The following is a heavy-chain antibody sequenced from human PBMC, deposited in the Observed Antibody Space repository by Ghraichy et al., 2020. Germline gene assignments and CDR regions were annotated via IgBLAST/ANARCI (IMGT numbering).Heavy chain of an antibody. CDR2: IKSDGSNT. J-gene: IGHJ4*02. D-gene: IGHD2-15*01. CDR3: AREYCRGGRCFFGTGGSHFDN. CDR1: GFTLSHYW. Sequence: VGSLRLSCAASGFTLSHYWMHWVRQVPGKGLVWVSRIKSDGSNTIYADSVKGRFTISRDNAKNTLYLQMNSLRVEDTAVYYCAREYCRGGRCFFGTGGSHFDNLGQGTLVTVSS. V-gene: IGHV3-74*01.